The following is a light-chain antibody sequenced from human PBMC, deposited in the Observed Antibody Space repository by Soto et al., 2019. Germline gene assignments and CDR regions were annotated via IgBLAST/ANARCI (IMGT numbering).Light chain of an antibody. CDR2: DAS. CDR3: QQRSNCPLT. CDR1: QSVSSY. V-gene: IGKV3-11*01. Sequence: EFVLTQSPATLSLSPGERATLSCRASQSVSSYLAWYQQKPGQAPRLLIYDASNRATGIPARFSGSGSGTDFTLTISSLEPEDFAVYYCQQRSNCPLTFGGGTKVEIK. J-gene: IGKJ4*01.